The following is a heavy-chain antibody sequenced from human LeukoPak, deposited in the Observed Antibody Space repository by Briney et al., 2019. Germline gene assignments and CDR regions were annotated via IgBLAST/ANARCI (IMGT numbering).Heavy chain of an antibody. Sequence: TGGSLRLSCAASGFTFSSYSMNWVRQAPGKGLEWVSSISSSSSYIYYADSVKGRFTISRDNAKNSLYLQMNSLRAEDTAVYYCARERRSSWYWGDAFDIWGQGTMVTVSS. CDR3: ARERRSSWYWGDAFDI. J-gene: IGHJ3*02. D-gene: IGHD6-13*01. V-gene: IGHV3-21*01. CDR2: ISSSSSYI. CDR1: GFTFSSYS.